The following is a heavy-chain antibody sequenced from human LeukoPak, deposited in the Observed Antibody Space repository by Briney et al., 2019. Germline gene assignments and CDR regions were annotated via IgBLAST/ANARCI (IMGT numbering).Heavy chain of an antibody. CDR1: GFTFSSYW. D-gene: IGHD2-15*01. CDR3: ARDRSGGSCYLH. V-gene: IGHV3-7*01. J-gene: IGHJ4*02. Sequence: GGSLRLSCVASGFTFSSYWMSWIRQAPGKGLEWVASIRQDGNEKYYVDSVKGRFTISRDDAKNSLYLQMNSLRAEDTAVYYCARDRSGGSCYLHWGQGTLVTVSS. CDR2: IRQDGNEK.